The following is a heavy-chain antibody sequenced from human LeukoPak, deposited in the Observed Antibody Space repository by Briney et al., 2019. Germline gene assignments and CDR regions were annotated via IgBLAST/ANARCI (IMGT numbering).Heavy chain of an antibody. Sequence: ASVKVPCKASGYTFTGYYMHWVRQAPGQGLEWMGWINPNSGGTNYAQKFQGRVTMTRDTSISTAYMELSRLRSDDTAVYYCARQTNYYDSSGHYQAGRAFDIWGQGTVVTVSS. CDR3: ARQTNYYDSSGHYQAGRAFDI. V-gene: IGHV1-2*02. CDR2: INPNSGGT. J-gene: IGHJ3*02. CDR1: GYTFTGYY. D-gene: IGHD3-22*01.